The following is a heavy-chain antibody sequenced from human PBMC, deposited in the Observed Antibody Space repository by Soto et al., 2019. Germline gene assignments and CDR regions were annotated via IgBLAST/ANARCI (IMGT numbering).Heavy chain of an antibody. Sequence: GASVKVSCKASGNTFTSYHIHWVRQAPGQGLEWMGIIKPSDSSTTYAQKFQGRVTMTRDPSTSTVYMELSSLRSEDTAVYYCVRDPAPYDSSGYGDYWG. CDR1: GNTFTSYH. V-gene: IGHV1-46*03. J-gene: IGHJ4*01. D-gene: IGHD3-22*01. CDR2: IKPSDSST. CDR3: VRDPAPYDSSGYGDY.